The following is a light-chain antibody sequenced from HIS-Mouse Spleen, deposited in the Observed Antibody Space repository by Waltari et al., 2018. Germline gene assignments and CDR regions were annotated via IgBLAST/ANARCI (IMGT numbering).Light chain of an antibody. CDR3: CSYAGSSTWV. V-gene: IGLV2-23*01. J-gene: IGLJ3*02. CDR2: EGS. Sequence: QSALTQPASVSGSPGQSLTISCPGTRSDVGSYNLSSWYQQHPGKAPKLMIYEGSKRPSGVSNRFSGSKSGNTASLTISGLQAEDEADYYCCSYAGSSTWVFGGGTKLTVL. CDR1: RSDVGSYNL.